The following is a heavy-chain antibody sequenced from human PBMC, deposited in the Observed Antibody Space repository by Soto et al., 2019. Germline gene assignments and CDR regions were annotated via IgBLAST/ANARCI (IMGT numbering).Heavy chain of an antibody. J-gene: IGHJ3*02. CDR2: INPNSGGT. CDR3: ARDCCGGSYYGRPTDANDAFDI. Sequence: GASVKVSCKASGYTFTGYYMDWGRQAPGQRLEWMGWINPNSGGTNYAQKFQGWVTMTRDTSISTAYMELSRLRSDDTAVYYCARDCCGGSYYGRPTDANDAFDIWGQGTMVTVSS. CDR1: GYTFTGYY. D-gene: IGHD1-26*01. V-gene: IGHV1-2*04.